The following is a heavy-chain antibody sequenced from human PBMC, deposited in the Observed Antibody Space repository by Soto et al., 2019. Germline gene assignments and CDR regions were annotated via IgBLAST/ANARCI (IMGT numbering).Heavy chain of an antibody. Sequence: QVQLVESGGGVVQPGRSLRLSCAASGFTFSSYGMHWVRQAPGKGLEWVAVISYDGSNKYYADSVKGRFTISRDNSKNTLYLQMNSLRAEDTAVYYCAKDRSKWELLYWFDPWGQGTLVTVSS. CDR2: ISYDGSNK. D-gene: IGHD1-26*01. V-gene: IGHV3-30*18. CDR3: AKDRSKWELLYWFDP. CDR1: GFTFSSYG. J-gene: IGHJ5*02.